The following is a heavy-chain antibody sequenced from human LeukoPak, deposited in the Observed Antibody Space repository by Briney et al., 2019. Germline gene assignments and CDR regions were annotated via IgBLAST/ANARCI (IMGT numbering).Heavy chain of an antibody. J-gene: IGHJ4*02. D-gene: IGHD4-17*01. V-gene: IGHV4-34*01. CDR3: ARVGYGDRSD. Sequence: SETLSLTCAVYGGSFSGYYWSWIRQPPGKGLEWIGEINHSGSTNYNPSLKSRVTISVDTSKNQFSLKLSSVTAAVTAVYYCARVGYGDRSDWGQGTLVTVSS. CDR2: INHSGST. CDR1: GGSFSGYY.